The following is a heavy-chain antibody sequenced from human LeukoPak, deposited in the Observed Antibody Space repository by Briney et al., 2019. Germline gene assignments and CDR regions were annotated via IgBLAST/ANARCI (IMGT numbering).Heavy chain of an antibody. V-gene: IGHV5-51*01. Sequence: GESLKISCKGSGYSLTTYWIGWVRQLPGKGLEWMGIIYPGDSDTRYSPSFQGQVTISADKSITTAYLQWSSLKASDTAMYYCARRPTTLPFDYWGQGTLVTVSS. J-gene: IGHJ4*02. CDR1: GYSLTTYW. CDR2: IYPGDSDT. CDR3: ARRPTTLPFDY. D-gene: IGHD5-12*01.